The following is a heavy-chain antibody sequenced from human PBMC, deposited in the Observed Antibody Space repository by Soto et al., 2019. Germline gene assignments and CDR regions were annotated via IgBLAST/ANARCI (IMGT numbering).Heavy chain of an antibody. J-gene: IGHJ3*02. CDR2: INPNSGGT. CDR1: GYTFTGYY. Sequence: GASVKVSCKASGYTFTGYYMHWVRQAPGKGLEWMGWINPNSGGTNYAQKFQGWVTMTRDTSISTAYMELSRLRSDDTAVYYCARDSFRSGNWNSQDAFDIWGQGTMVTVSS. CDR3: ARDSFRSGNWNSQDAFDI. V-gene: IGHV1-2*04. D-gene: IGHD1-1*01.